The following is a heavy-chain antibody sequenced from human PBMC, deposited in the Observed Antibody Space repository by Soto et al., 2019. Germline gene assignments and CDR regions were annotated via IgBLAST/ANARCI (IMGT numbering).Heavy chain of an antibody. V-gene: IGHV3-48*03. CDR1: GFTFSSSE. Sequence: GGSLRLSCAVSGFTFSSSEMYWVRQAPGKGLEWISYIHPSGQPIFYADSVKGRFTISRDNANNSVFLHMNSLRAEDTAVYYCAKRASLWGQGSMVTV. CDR3: AKRASL. CDR2: IHPSGQPI. J-gene: IGHJ3*01. D-gene: IGHD1-26*01.